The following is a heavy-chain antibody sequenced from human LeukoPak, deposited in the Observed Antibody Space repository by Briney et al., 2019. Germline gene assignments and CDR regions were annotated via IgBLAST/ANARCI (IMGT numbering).Heavy chain of an antibody. CDR2: IYHSGST. V-gene: IGHV4-30-2*01. Sequence: SQTLSLTCTVSGGSISSGGYYWSWIRQPPGKGLEWIGYIYHSGSTYYNPSLKSRVTISVDRSKNQFSLKLSSVTAADTAVYYCARDEYSSPFSAFDIWGQGTMVTVSS. D-gene: IGHD6-6*01. CDR1: GGSISSGGYY. CDR3: ARDEYSSPFSAFDI. J-gene: IGHJ3*02.